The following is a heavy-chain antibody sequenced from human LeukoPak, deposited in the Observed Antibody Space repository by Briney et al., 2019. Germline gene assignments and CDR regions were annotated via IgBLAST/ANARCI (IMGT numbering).Heavy chain of an antibody. D-gene: IGHD1-1*01. Sequence: GGSLRLSCAASGFTFSSYSMNWVRQAPGKGLEWVSSISSSSSYIYYADSVKGRFTISRDNAKNSLYLQMNSLRAEDTAVYSCARDESTDGIDYWGQGTLVTVSS. CDR2: ISSSSSYI. CDR1: GFTFSSYS. V-gene: IGHV3-21*01. CDR3: ARDESTDGIDY. J-gene: IGHJ4*02.